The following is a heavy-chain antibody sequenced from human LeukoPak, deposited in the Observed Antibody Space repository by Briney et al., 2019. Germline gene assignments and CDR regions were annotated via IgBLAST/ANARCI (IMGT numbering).Heavy chain of an antibody. CDR1: GASISSYY. CDR2: IYYSGST. CDR3: ARGARPVAMRNYFDY. Sequence: SETLSLTCTVSGASISSYYWSWIRQPPGKGLEWIGYIYYSGSTNYNPSLKSRVTISVDTSKNQFSLKLSSVTAADTAVYYCARGARPVAMRNYFDYWGQGTLVTVSS. J-gene: IGHJ4*02. V-gene: IGHV4-59*01. D-gene: IGHD2-2*01.